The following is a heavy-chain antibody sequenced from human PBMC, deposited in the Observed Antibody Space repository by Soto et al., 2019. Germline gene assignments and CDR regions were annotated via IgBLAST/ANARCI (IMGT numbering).Heavy chain of an antibody. CDR3: VKEACRNGVCFRVSVAFEF. CDR1: GFTVSSNY. Sequence: EVQLVESGGGLVQPGGSLRLSCAASGFTVSSNYMSWVRQAPGKGLEWVSVIYHGGSTYYADSVKGRFTISRDNSKNTLELSMYQPRAEDTAVDYCVKEACRNGVCFRVSVAFEFWGQGTMVTVSS. CDR2: IYHGGST. J-gene: IGHJ3*01. V-gene: IGHV3-66*01. D-gene: IGHD2-8*01.